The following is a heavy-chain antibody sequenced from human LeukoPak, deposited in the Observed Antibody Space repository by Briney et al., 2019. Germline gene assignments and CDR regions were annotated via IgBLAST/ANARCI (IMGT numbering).Heavy chain of an antibody. J-gene: IGHJ2*01. CDR2: ISSNSGYI. D-gene: IGHD3-3*01. Sequence: GGSLRLSCVGSGFTFRSYTMNWVRQAPGRGLEWISSISSNSGYIYYIDSVRGRFTISRDNDRNSLYLHMNRLRPEDTAVYYCARRTQNDDLWSGSPDWYFDLWGRGTLVTASS. V-gene: IGHV3-21*06. CDR1: GFTFRSYT. CDR3: ARRTQNDDLWSGSPDWYFDL.